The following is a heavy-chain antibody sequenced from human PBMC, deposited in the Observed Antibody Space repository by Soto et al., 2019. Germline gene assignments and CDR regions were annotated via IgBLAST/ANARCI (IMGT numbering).Heavy chain of an antibody. CDR3: TTKTFNWNDPGHFDY. J-gene: IGHJ4*02. Sequence: EVQLVESGGGLVKPGGSLRLSCAASGFTFSNAWMNWVRQAPGKGLEWVGRIKSKTDGGTADYAAPVKGRFTISRDDSKNTLYLQMNSLKTEDTAVYYCTTKTFNWNDPGHFDYWGRGTLATVSS. D-gene: IGHD1-1*01. CDR2: IKSKTDGGTA. CDR1: GFTFSNAW. V-gene: IGHV3-15*07.